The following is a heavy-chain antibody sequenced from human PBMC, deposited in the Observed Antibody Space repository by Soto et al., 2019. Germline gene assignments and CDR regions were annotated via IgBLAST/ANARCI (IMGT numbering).Heavy chain of an antibody. D-gene: IGHD1-26*01. Sequence: SETLSLTCTVSGGSISSSSYYWAWIHQPPGKGLEWIGNIYYSGTTYYNPSLQSRVTISVDTSKNQFSLKLSSVTATDTAVYYCARNIRTGAPSNFDYWGQGTLVTVSS. CDR1: GGSISSSSYY. J-gene: IGHJ4*02. V-gene: IGHV4-39*01. CDR2: IYYSGTT. CDR3: ARNIRTGAPSNFDY.